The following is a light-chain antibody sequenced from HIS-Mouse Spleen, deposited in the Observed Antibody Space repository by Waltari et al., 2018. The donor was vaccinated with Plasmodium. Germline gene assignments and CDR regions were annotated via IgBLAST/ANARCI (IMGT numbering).Light chain of an antibody. CDR3: YSTDSSGNHRV. J-gene: IGLJ3*02. Sequence: SYELTPPPSVSVSPGQTARITCSGDALPQTYDSWYQQKSGQAHVLVTYEDSKRTSGIPARFSGSSSGTMATLTISGAQVQDEAYYYCYSTDSSGNHRVFGGGTKLTVL. CDR2: EDS. V-gene: IGLV3-10*01. CDR1: ALPQTY.